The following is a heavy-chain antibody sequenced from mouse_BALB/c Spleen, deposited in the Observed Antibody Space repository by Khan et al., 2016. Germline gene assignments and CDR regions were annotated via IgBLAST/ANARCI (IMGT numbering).Heavy chain of an antibody. CDR2: ISDGGSYT. J-gene: IGHJ3*01. CDR3: AREGLRRGFAY. CDR1: GFTFSDYY. Sequence: EVELVESGGGLVKPGGSLKLSCAASGFTFSDYYMYWVRQTPEKRLAWVATISDGGSYTYYPDSVKGRFTISRDNAKNNLYLQRSSLKSEDTSMYYCAREGLRRGFAYWGQGTLVTVSA. V-gene: IGHV5-4*02. D-gene: IGHD2-4*01.